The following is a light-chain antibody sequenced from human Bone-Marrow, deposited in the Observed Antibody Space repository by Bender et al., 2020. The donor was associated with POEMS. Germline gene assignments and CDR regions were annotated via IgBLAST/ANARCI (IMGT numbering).Light chain of an antibody. V-gene: IGLV2-14*03. CDR3: CSYAGSSWV. J-gene: IGLJ3*02. CDR2: DVS. CDR1: SSDVGAYNF. Sequence: QSALTQPASVSGSPGQSITVSCTGTSSDVGAYNFVSWYQQHPGKAPKVMIYDVSNRPSGVSNRFSGSKSGNTASLTISGLQAEDEADYYCCSYAGSSWVFGGGTKLTVL.